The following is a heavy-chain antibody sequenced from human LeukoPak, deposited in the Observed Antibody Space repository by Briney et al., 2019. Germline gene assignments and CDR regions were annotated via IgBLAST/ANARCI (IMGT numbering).Heavy chain of an antibody. CDR2: IYYSGST. CDR3: ARGGGWSDAFDI. CDR1: GGSISSYY. D-gene: IGHD6-19*01. V-gene: IGHV4-59*12. Sequence: KSSETLSLTCTVSGGSISSYYWSWIRQPPGKGLEWIGYIYYSGSTNYNPSLKSRVTISVDTSKNQFSLKLSSVTAADTAVYYCARGGGWSDAFDIWGQGTMVTVSS. J-gene: IGHJ3*02.